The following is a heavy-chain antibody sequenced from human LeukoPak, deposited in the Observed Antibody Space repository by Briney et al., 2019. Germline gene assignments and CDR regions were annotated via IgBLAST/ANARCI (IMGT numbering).Heavy chain of an antibody. D-gene: IGHD6-19*01. CDR3: AKRLLGRGSGWYMGGYYFDY. Sequence: PGGSLRLSCAASGFTFSSYGMHWVRQAPGKGLEWVAVISYDGSNKYYADSVKGRFTISRDNSKSTLYLQMNSLRAEDTAVYYCAKRLLGRGSGWYMGGYYFDYWGQGTLVTVSS. V-gene: IGHV3-30*18. CDR1: GFTFSSYG. CDR2: ISYDGSNK. J-gene: IGHJ4*02.